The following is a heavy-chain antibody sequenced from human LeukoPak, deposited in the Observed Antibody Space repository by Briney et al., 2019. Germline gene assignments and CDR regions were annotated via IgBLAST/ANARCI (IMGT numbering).Heavy chain of an antibody. D-gene: IGHD5-24*01. V-gene: IGHV4-34*01. Sequence: SETLSLTCAVYGGPFSGYYWSWIRQPPGKGLEWIGEINHSGSTNYNPSLKSRVTISVDTSKNQFSLKLSSVTAADTAVYYCARVGAKTIEMATIIRAAYFDYWGQGTLVTVSS. CDR3: ARVGAKTIEMATIIRAAYFDY. CDR2: INHSGST. J-gene: IGHJ4*02. CDR1: GGPFSGYY.